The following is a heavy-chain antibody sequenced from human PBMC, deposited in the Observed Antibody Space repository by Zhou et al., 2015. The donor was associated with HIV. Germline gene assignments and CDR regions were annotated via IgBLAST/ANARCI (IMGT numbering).Heavy chain of an antibody. J-gene: IGHJ4*02. D-gene: IGHD3-10*01. Sequence: QVQLVQSGAEMKKPGSSVKVSCKASGDTFNNFGISWVRQAPGQGLEWMGGIIPMFGTTNYTEKFQGRVTITADKSASTAYMELSSLRSEDTAMYYCARLTNYYGSGSYYYDYWGPGTLVTVSS. CDR1: GDTFNNFG. V-gene: IGHV1-69*06. CDR3: ARLTNYYGSGSYYYDY. CDR2: IIPMFGTT.